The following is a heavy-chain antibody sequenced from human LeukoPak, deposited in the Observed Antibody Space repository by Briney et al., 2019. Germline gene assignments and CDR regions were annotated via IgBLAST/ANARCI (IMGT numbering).Heavy chain of an antibody. V-gene: IGHV3-23*01. CDR3: AKEMVRGVTLFDY. D-gene: IGHD3-10*01. Sequence: GGSLRLSCAASGFPFSSHGMSWVRQAPGKGLEWVSAISGSGGSTYYADSVKGRFTISRDNSKNTLYLQMNSLRAEDTAVYYCAKEMVRGVTLFDYWGQGTLVTVSS. J-gene: IGHJ4*02. CDR1: GFPFSSHG. CDR2: ISGSGGST.